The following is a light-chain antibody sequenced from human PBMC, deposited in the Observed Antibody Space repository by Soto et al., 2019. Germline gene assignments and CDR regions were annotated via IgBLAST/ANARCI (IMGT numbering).Light chain of an antibody. J-gene: IGLJ3*02. CDR3: AAGVGSLMGWV. V-gene: IGLV1-44*01. CDR1: SSNIGSNT. Sequence: QSVLTQAPSASGTPGQRVTISCSGSSSNIGSNTVSWYQQVPGTAPKLLIYSNDQRPSGVPDRFSGSKSGTSASLAIGGLHCGEGGDFSCAAGVGSLMGWVFGGGTKLPVL. CDR2: SND.